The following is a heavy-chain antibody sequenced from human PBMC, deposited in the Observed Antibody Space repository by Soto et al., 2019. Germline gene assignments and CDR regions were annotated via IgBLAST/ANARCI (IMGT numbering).Heavy chain of an antibody. J-gene: IGHJ4*02. V-gene: IGHV3-66*01. CDR1: GFTVSSNY. Sequence: VQLVESGGGLVQPGGSLRLSCAASGFTVSSNYMTWVRQALGKGLEWVSIIYTDGRTYSADSVKGRFTISRDNSKNTLYLQMDSLRAEDTAVYYCARGKRSGWLYFDYWGQGTLVTVSS. CDR2: IYTDGRT. CDR3: ARGKRSGWLYFDY. D-gene: IGHD6-19*01.